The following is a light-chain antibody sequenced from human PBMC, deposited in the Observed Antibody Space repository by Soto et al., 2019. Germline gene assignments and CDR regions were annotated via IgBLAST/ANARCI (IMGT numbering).Light chain of an antibody. J-gene: IGKJ1*01. CDR1: QSISPW. CDR3: QQYNSYPWT. V-gene: IGKV1-5*01. CDR2: DAF. Sequence: DIRMTKSPSTLSASVCDRVTFTCLASQSISPWLDWYQQKPGKAPNLLIYDAFSLESGVPSRFSGSGSGTEFTLTISSLHPDDFATYYCQQYNSYPWTFGQGTKVEIK.